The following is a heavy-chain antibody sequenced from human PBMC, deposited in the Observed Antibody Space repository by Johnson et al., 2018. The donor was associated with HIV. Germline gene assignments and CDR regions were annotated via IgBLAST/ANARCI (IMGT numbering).Heavy chain of an antibody. D-gene: IGHD3-16*01. CDR1: GFTFSSYG. Sequence: QVQLVESGGGVVQPGRSLRLSCAASGFTFSSYGMHWVRQAPGKGLEWVSVIYSGGSTYYADSVKGRFTISRDNSKNTLYLQMNSLRAEDTALYYCTKAEGGRIPDTFDIWGQGTMVTVSS. CDR2: IYSGGST. V-gene: IGHV3-NL1*01. CDR3: TKAEGGRIPDTFDI. J-gene: IGHJ3*02.